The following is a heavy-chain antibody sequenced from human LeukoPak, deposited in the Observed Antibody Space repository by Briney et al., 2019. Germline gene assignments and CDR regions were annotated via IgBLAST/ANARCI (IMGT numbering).Heavy chain of an antibody. D-gene: IGHD3-10*01. CDR3: ARVYGSGSPWMNFDP. Sequence: ASVKVSCKASGYTLTGYYMQWVRQAPGQGLEWMGWINPNSGGTNYAQNFQGRVTMTRDTSISTAYMELRGLISDDTAVYYCARVYGSGSPWMNFDPWGQGTLVTVPS. CDR2: INPNSGGT. V-gene: IGHV1-2*02. CDR1: GYTLTGYY. J-gene: IGHJ5*02.